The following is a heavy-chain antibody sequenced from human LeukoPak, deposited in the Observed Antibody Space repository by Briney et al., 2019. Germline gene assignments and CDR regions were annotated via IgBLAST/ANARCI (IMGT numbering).Heavy chain of an antibody. J-gene: IGHJ4*02. CDR1: GFTLSNYS. CDR2: ISSTSSYI. Sequence: GSLRLSCAASGFTLSNYSMNWVRQAPGKGLEWVAFISSTSSYIFYADSMKGRFTISRDNAKNSLYLQMNSLRADDTAVYYCARDLAYGDDGLWGQGTLVTVSS. D-gene: IGHD4-17*01. V-gene: IGHV3-21*01. CDR3: ARDLAYGDDGL.